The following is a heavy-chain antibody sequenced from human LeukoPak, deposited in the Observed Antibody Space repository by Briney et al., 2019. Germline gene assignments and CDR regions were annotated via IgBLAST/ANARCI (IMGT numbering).Heavy chain of an antibody. V-gene: IGHV1-2*02. Sequence: VCTNYAHKFQGRVTMNRDKSISTAYMEMRRLRYDDTAVYYCARGNHNIVVVPAASWPDYWGQGTLVTVSS. CDR2: VCT. D-gene: IGHD2-2*01. J-gene: IGHJ4*02. CDR3: ARGNHNIVVVPAASWPDY.